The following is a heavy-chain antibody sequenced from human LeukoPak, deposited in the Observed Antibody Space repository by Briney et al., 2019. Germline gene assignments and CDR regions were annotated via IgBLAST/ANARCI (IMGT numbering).Heavy chain of an antibody. V-gene: IGHV4-4*07. J-gene: IGHJ4*02. CDR1: GGSISSSY. Sequence: SETLSLTCTVSGGSISSSYWSWIRQAAGKGLECIGRIYASGNTNYNPSLKSRVTMSVDTSKNQISLKLGSVTAADAAMYYCAREGSGWYIDYWGQGTLVTVSS. CDR2: IYASGNT. CDR3: AREGSGWYIDY. D-gene: IGHD6-19*01.